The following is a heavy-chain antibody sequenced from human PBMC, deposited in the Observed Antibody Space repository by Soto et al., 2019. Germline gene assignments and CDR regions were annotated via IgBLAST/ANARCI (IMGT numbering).Heavy chain of an antibody. J-gene: IGHJ6*02. CDR1: GGSISTYY. Sequence: QVRLRESGPGLVRPSETLSLTCSVSGGSISTYYWSWIRQPAGKGLEWIGRIYRSGGTNFNPSLMSRVSMSVDTSMNEFSLKLSSVVAADTAVYYCARGAAAGVDYGMDVWGQGTTVTVS. V-gene: IGHV4-4*07. CDR2: IYRSGGT. CDR3: ARGAAAGVDYGMDV. D-gene: IGHD6-13*01.